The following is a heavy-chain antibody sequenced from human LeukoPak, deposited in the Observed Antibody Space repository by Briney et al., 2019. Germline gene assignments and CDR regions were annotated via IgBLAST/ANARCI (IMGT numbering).Heavy chain of an antibody. Sequence: ASVKVSCKASGYTFTSYGISWVRQAPGQGLEWMRWISAYNGNTNYAQKLQGRVTMTTDTSTSTAYMELRSLRSDDTAVYYCARDGLAAEPEYFQHWGQGTLVTVSS. V-gene: IGHV1-18*01. J-gene: IGHJ1*01. CDR1: GYTFTSYG. CDR2: ISAYNGNT. D-gene: IGHD6-13*01. CDR3: ARDGLAAEPEYFQH.